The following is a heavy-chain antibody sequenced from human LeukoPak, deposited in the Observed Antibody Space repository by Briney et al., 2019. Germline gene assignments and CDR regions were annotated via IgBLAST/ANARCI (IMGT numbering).Heavy chain of an antibody. D-gene: IGHD3-10*01. CDR2: INHSGST. CDR1: GGSFSGYY. CDR3: ARMYYYGSGLGFYYYYYMDV. Sequence: SETLSLTCAVYGGSFSGYYWSWIRQPPGKGLEWIGEINHSGSTNYNPSLKSRVTISVDTSKNQFSLKLSSVTAADTAVYYCARMYYYGSGLGFYYYYYMDVWGKGTTVTVSS. J-gene: IGHJ6*03. V-gene: IGHV4-34*01.